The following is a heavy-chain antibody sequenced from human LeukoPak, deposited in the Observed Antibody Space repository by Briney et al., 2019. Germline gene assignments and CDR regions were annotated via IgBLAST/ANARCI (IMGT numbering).Heavy chain of an antibody. Sequence: PSETLSLTCTVSGGSISSSSYYWGWIRQPPGKGPEWIGSIYYSGSTYYNPSLKSRVTISVDTSKNQFSLKLSSVTAADTAVYYCASQIGYPGDEAYYFDSWGQGTLVTVSS. V-gene: IGHV4-39*07. CDR2: IYYSGST. D-gene: IGHD2-15*01. J-gene: IGHJ4*02. CDR3: ASQIGYPGDEAYYFDS. CDR1: GGSISSSSYY.